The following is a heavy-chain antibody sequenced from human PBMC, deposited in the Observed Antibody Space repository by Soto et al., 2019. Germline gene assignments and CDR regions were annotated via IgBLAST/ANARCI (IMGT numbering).Heavy chain of an antibody. V-gene: IGHV4-39*01. CDR1: GYSISDTIYY. CDR3: ARHLKAVAAAMAC. J-gene: IGHJ4*02. D-gene: IGHD6-19*01. CDR2: IHYSGTT. Sequence: LTCRVSGYSISDTIYYWVWVRQSPGKGLEWIGSIHYSGTTQFHPSLKTRVTISVDTSKNEFSLRLRSVTAADTAVYFCARHLKAVAAAMACWGQGLPVAASS.